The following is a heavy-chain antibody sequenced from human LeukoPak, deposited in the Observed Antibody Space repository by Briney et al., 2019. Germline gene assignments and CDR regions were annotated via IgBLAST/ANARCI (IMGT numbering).Heavy chain of an antibody. D-gene: IGHD3-22*01. Sequence: GGSLRLSCEASGFTFSDYYMSWIRQAPGKGLEWVAYISSSGGTIDYGASVKGRFTISRDNAKNSLYLQMNSLRAEDTAVYYCARAYDSSGYYSFGGHYFDYWGQGTLVTVSS. CDR2: ISSSGGTI. V-gene: IGHV3-11*04. CDR1: GFTFSDYY. CDR3: ARAYDSSGYYSFGGHYFDY. J-gene: IGHJ4*02.